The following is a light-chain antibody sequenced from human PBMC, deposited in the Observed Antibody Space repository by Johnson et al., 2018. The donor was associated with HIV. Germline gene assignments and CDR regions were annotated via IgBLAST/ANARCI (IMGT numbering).Light chain of an antibody. V-gene: IGLV1-51*02. Sequence: QSVLTQPPSVSAAPGQKVTISCSGSSSNIGNNYVSWYQQLPGTAPKLLIYENNKRPSGIPDRFSGSKSGPSATLGITGLQTGDAADYSCGHWDSSLSASVFGTGTKVTVL. CDR3: GHWDSSLSASV. CDR2: ENN. J-gene: IGLJ1*01. CDR1: SSNIGNNY.